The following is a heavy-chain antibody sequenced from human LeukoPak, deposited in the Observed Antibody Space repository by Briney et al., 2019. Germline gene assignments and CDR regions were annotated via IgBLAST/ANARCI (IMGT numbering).Heavy chain of an antibody. J-gene: IGHJ5*02. CDR2: INHSGST. CDR1: GGSFSGYY. Sequence: SETLSLTCAVYGGSFSGYYWSWIRQPPGKWLEWIGEINHSGSTNYNPSLKSRVTISVDTSKNQFSLKLSSVTAADTAVYYCATVRAMVRGVITFNWFDPWGQGTLVTVSS. D-gene: IGHD3-10*01. CDR3: ATVRAMVRGVITFNWFDP. V-gene: IGHV4-34*01.